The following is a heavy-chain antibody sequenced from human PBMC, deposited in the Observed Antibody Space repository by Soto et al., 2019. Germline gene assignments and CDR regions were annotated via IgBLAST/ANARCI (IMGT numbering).Heavy chain of an antibody. J-gene: IGHJ5*02. CDR1: GFSLSTSGVG. Sequence: QITLKESGPTLVKPTQTLTLTCTFSGFSLSTSGVGVGWIRQPPGKALEWLALLYWNDDKRYSPSLKSRLTITKDTSNNQVVRTMTNMDPVDTATYYCAHKESHYGDYVNWFAPWGQGTLVTVSS. CDR2: LYWNDDK. CDR3: AHKESHYGDYVNWFAP. D-gene: IGHD4-17*01. V-gene: IGHV2-5*01.